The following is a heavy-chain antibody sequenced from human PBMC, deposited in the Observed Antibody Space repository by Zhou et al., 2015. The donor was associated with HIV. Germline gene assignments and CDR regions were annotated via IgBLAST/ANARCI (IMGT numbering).Heavy chain of an antibody. D-gene: IGHD3-16*01. CDR1: GFYYKDYV. J-gene: IGHJ4*02. CDR3: ATGDDTYAYF. V-gene: IGHV1-69*02. Sequence: QLVQSGAEVRKPGSSVKVSCKASGFYYKDYVISWVRQAPGQGLEWMGRVNQESGVADPAQKFQGRLRLSXDKSAETAFMELRSLKSEDTAVYYCATGDDTYAYFWGQGTLVTVSS. CDR2: VNQESGVA.